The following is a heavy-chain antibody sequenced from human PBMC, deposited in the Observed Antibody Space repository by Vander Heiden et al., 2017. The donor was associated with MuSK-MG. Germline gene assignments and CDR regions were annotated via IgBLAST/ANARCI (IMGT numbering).Heavy chain of an antibody. CDR1: GGSVRSSY. CDR2: IYYSGST. D-gene: IGHD5-12*01. J-gene: IGHJ4*02. V-gene: IGHV4-59*02. CDR3: ARAPSGYETDY. Sequence: QVQLQQSGPGLAKPSETLSLTCTAYGGSVRSSYWGWIRQPPGKGLGWIGYIYYSGSTNYNPSLKSRVTISVDTSKNQFSLKLGSVTAADTAVYYCARAPSGYETDYWGQGTLVTVSS.